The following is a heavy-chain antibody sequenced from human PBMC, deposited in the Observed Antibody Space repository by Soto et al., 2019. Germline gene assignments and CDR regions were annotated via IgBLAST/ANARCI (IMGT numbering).Heavy chain of an antibody. CDR1: GFTFSNYA. CDR2: ISGSGGRT. D-gene: IGHD2-15*01. J-gene: IGHJ6*02. Sequence: EGQLLESGGGWVQPGGSLRLSCAASGFTFSNYAMSWVRQAPGKGLEWVSTISGSGGRTFYADSVKGRFTISRDNSKDILFLQMNSLRPEDTAVFYCAKCRGLGSPFYYDMDVWGQGTTVNVSS. CDR3: AKCRGLGSPFYYDMDV. V-gene: IGHV3-23*01.